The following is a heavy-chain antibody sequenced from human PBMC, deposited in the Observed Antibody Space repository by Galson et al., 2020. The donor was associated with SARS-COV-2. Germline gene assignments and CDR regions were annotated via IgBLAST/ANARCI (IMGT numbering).Heavy chain of an antibody. Sequence: ASETLSLTCTFSGGSIRTSGYYWGWIRQPPGKGLEWIGSMYSSGGTYYNPSLTSRVTISGDTSTNQFSLKMTSVTAADTAMYYCARHGGIGNWFDPWGQGTLVTVSS. J-gene: IGHJ5*02. CDR3: ARHGGIGNWFDP. CDR1: GGSIRTSGYY. D-gene: IGHD3-16*01. CDR2: MYSSGGT. V-gene: IGHV4-39*01.